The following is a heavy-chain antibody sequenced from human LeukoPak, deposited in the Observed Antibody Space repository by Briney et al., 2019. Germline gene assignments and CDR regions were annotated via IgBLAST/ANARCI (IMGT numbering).Heavy chain of an antibody. V-gene: IGHV1-8*03. Sequence: SXXXXXXXDXNWVRQAPGXGLXXXGWMNPNSGNTGYAQKFQXRVTITRNTXIRTAYMELSRLRYEDTAVYYCXXXXXXXXXXXXXXXXDVWGXXXXVTVSS. CDR1: XXXXXXXD. J-gene: IGHJ6*04. CDR3: XXXXXXXXXXXXXXXXDV. CDR2: MNPNSGNT.